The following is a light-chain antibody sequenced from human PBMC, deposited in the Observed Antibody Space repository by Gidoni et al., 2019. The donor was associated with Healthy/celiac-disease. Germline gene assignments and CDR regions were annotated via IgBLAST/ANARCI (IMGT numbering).Light chain of an antibody. CDR1: QSVSSN. V-gene: IGKV3-15*01. Sequence: DIVMTQSPATLSVSPGERATLTCRASQSVSSNLAWYQQKPGQAPRLLIYGASTRATGIPARFSSSGSGTEFTITISSLQSEDFAVYYCQQYNNRPGLTFGGGTKVEIK. CDR3: QQYNNRPGLT. CDR2: GAS. J-gene: IGKJ4*01.